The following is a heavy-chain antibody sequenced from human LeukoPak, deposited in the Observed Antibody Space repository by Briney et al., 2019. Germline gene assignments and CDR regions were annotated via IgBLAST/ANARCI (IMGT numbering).Heavy chain of an antibody. V-gene: IGHV3-11*04. CDR1: GFTFSDYY. Sequence: GGSLRLSCAASGFTFSDYYMSWIRQAPGKGLEWVSYISSSGTTIYYADSVKGRFTISRDNAKNSLYLQMSSLRAEDTAVYYCARDGSTSCCDAFDIWGQGTVVTVSS. CDR2: ISSSGTTI. CDR3: ARDGSTSCCDAFDI. J-gene: IGHJ3*02. D-gene: IGHD2-2*01.